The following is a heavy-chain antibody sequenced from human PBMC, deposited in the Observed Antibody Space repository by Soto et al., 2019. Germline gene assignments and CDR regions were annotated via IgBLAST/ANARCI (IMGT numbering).Heavy chain of an antibody. Sequence: ASVKVSCKASGYTFTSYGISWVRQAPGQGLEWMGWISAYNGNTNYAQKLQGRVTMTTDTSTSTAYMELRSLRSDDTAVYYCARDLAASRVVPWAFDCWGHGTMSTVSS. J-gene: IGHJ3*01. CDR3: ARDLAASRVVPWAFDC. D-gene: IGHD2-15*01. V-gene: IGHV1-18*04. CDR2: ISAYNGNT. CDR1: GYTFTSYG.